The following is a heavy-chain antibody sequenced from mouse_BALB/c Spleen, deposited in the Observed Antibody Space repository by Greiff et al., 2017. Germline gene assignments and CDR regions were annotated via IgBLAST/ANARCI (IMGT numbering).Heavy chain of an antibody. J-gene: IGHJ4*01. CDR1: GFTFSSFG. CDR3: ARWEGAMDY. D-gene: IGHD4-1*01. Sequence: EVKLVESGGGLVQPGGSRKLSCAASGFTFSSFGMHWVRQAPEKGLEWVAYISSGSSTIYYADTVKGRFTISRDNPKNTLFLQMTSLRSEDTAMYYCARWEGAMDYWGQGTSVTVSS. CDR2: ISSGSSTI. V-gene: IGHV5-17*02.